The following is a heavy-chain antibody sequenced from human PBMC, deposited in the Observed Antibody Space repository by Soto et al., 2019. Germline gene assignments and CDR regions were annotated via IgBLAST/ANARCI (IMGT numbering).Heavy chain of an antibody. V-gene: IGHV5-51*01. CDR2: IYPGDSDT. CDR1: GYSFTNYW. D-gene: IGHD3-10*01. CDR3: ARPLLGYGSQYYFDY. Sequence: HGESLKISCKGSGYSFTNYWIGWVRQMPGKGLEWMGIIYPGDSDTRYSPSFQGQVAISADKSISTAYLQWSSLKASDTAMYYCARPLLGYGSQYYFDYWGQGTLVTVSS. J-gene: IGHJ4*02.